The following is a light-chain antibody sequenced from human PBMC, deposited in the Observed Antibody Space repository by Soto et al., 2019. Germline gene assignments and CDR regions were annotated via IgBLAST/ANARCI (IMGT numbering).Light chain of an antibody. CDR2: GAS. J-gene: IGKJ2*01. CDR3: QQYNNWPPVT. CDR1: QSVSSN. V-gene: IGKV3-15*01. Sequence: EIVMTQSPATLSVSPGERATLSCRASQSVSSNLAWYQQKPGQAPRLLIYGASTRATGIPARFSGSGSGTEFTLTISSLQSEDFVLYYCQQYNNWPPVTFGQGTKLEIK.